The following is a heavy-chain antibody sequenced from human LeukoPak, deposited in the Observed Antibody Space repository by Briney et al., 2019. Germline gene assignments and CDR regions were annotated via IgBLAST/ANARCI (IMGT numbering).Heavy chain of an antibody. CDR1: GGTFSNYA. CDR3: ARIPQGVAMVSYFDY. Sequence: ASVKVSCKASGGTFSNYAISWVRQAPGQGLEWMGIINPSGGSTSYAQKFQGRVTMTRDTSTSTVYMELSSLRSEDTAVYYCARIPQGVAMVSYFDYWGQGTLVTVSS. CDR2: INPSGGST. D-gene: IGHD5-18*01. J-gene: IGHJ4*02. V-gene: IGHV1-46*01.